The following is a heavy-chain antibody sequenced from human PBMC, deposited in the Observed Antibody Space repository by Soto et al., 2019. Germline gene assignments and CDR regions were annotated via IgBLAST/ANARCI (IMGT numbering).Heavy chain of an antibody. CDR1: GFTFSSYA. J-gene: IGHJ6*02. D-gene: IGHD1-26*01. CDR3: AKDHVGPRGEAGMDV. Sequence: QVQLVESGGGVVQPGRSLRLSCAASGFTFSSYAMHWVRQAPGKGLEWVAVISYDGSNKYYADSVKGRFTISRDNSKNTLYLQMNSLRAEDTAVYSCAKDHVGPRGEAGMDVWGQGTTVTVSS. CDR2: ISYDGSNK. V-gene: IGHV3-30-3*01.